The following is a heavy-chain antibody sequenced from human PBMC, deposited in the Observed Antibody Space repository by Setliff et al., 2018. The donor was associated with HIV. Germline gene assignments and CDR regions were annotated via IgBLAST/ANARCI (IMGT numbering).Heavy chain of an antibody. J-gene: IGHJ6*03. V-gene: IGHV4-4*07. D-gene: IGHD3-10*01. CDR1: GGSISNYY. CDR2: IYSSGRT. Sequence: SETLSLTCTVSGGSISNYYWSWIRQPAEKGLEWIGRIYSSGRTNYNPSPKSRVTMSLDTSKNQFSLKLSSVTAADTAFYYCARDGSGSSYYYYYMDVWGKGTTVTVSS. CDR3: ARDGSGSSYYYYYMDV.